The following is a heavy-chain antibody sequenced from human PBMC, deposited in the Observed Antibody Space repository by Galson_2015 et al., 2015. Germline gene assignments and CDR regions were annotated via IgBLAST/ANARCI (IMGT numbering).Heavy chain of an antibody. CDR2: ISYDGSNK. CDR3: ARGNSSGWYYYYVRDV. J-gene: IGHJ6*02. Sequence: SLRLSCAASGFTFSSYAMHWVRQAPGKGLEWVAVISYDGSNKYYADSVKGRFTISRDNSKNTLYLQMNSLRAEDTAVYYCARGNSSGWYYYYVRDVGAKGPRSPSP. CDR1: GFTFSSYA. D-gene: IGHD6-19*01. V-gene: IGHV3-30-3*01.